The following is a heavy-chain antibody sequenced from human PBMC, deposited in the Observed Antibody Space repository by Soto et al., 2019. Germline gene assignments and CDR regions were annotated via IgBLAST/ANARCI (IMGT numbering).Heavy chain of an antibody. V-gene: IGHV4-31*03. Sequence: SETLSLTCTVSGGSISSCGYYWSWIRHHPGKGLEWIGYIYYSGSTYYNPSLKSRVTISVDTSKNQFSLKLSSVTAADTAVYYCARVGMVRGVIFWFDPWGQGTLVTVSS. J-gene: IGHJ5*02. CDR2: IYYSGST. CDR1: GGSISSCGYY. CDR3: ARVGMVRGVIFWFDP. D-gene: IGHD3-10*01.